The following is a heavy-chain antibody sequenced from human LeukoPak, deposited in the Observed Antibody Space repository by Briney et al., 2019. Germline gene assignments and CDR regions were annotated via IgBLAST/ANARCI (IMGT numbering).Heavy chain of an antibody. CDR2: ISSSSSTI. CDR1: GFTFSSCS. J-gene: IGHJ4*02. Sequence: GGSLRLSCAASGFTFSSCSMTWVRQAPGKGLEWVSYISSSSSTIYYTDSVKGRFNISRDNAKNSLCLQMNSLRDEDTAVYYCARVGTTGIDFDYWGQGTPVTVSS. D-gene: IGHD1-1*01. CDR3: ARVGTTGIDFDY. V-gene: IGHV3-48*02.